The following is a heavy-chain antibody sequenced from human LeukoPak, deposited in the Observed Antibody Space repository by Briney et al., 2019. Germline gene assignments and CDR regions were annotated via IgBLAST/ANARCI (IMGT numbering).Heavy chain of an antibody. CDR3: ARVDGWASSGRADY. CDR2: INPRGDYT. D-gene: IGHD5-24*01. Sequence: ASLKVSCKPFGYTFTSHYIHRVRPAPGQGLEWMGIINPRGDYTTYAQNFQGRVTMTTDTSTSTAYMELRSLRSDDTAVYYCARVDGWASSGRADYWGQGTLVTVSS. J-gene: IGHJ4*02. CDR1: GYTFTSHY. V-gene: IGHV1-46*01.